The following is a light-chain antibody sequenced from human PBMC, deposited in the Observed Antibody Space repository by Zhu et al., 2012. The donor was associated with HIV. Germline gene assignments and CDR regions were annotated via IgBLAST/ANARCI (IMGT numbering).Light chain of an antibody. V-gene: IGKV3-20*01. CDR2: DVS. J-gene: IGKJ2*01. CDR3: QQYANSPYT. CDR1: QSIRSDC. Sequence: EIVLTQSPGTLALSPGERATLSCRASQSIRSDCLAWYQQKPGQAPRLLMYDVSTRATGFPDRFSGSGSGTDFTLIISRLEPEDFAVYSCQQYANSPYTFGQGTRLEI.